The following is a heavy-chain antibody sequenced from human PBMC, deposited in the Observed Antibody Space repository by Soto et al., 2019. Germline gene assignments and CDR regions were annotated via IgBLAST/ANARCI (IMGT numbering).Heavy chain of an antibody. CDR2: INPSGGST. J-gene: IGHJ6*02. CDR1: GYTFTSYY. Sequence: ASVKVSCKASGYTFTSYYMHWARQAPRQGLEWMGIINPSGGSTSYAQKFQGRVTMTRDTSTSTVYMELSSLRSEDTAVYYCARAHKGDADYGVYVPSDYYYGMDVRSQGTTVTVS. D-gene: IGHD4-17*01. V-gene: IGHV1-46*03. CDR3: ARAHKGDADYGVYVPSDYYYGMDV.